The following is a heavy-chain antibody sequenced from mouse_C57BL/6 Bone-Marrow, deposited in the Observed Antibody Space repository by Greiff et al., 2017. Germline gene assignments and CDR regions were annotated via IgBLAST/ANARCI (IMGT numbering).Heavy chain of an antibody. CDR1: GFTFSDYY. V-gene: IGHV5-12*01. CDR2: ISNGGGST. Sequence: EVQLVESGGGLVQPGGSLKLSCAASGFTFSDYYMYWVRQTPEKRLEWVAYISNGGGSTYYPDTVKCRFTISRDNATNTLYLQMSRLKSEDTAMYYCARCYYGSSNYFDYWGQGTTLTVSS. D-gene: IGHD1-1*01. CDR3: ARCYYGSSNYFDY. J-gene: IGHJ2*01.